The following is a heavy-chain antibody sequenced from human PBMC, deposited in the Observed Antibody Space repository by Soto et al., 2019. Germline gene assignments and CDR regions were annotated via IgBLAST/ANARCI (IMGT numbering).Heavy chain of an antibody. J-gene: IGHJ6*02. Sequence: QVQLVESGGGVVQAGTSLTLSCAASGFNFIDYTMHWVRQAPGKGLEWIASISYGGSNKAYRDSMQGRLIISRDNSRDTLSLQVSGLTVDDTAVFFCARERGGKQWPYNYGMDVWGQGTTVTVSS. CDR2: ISYGGSNK. CDR3: ARERGGKQWPYNYGMDV. D-gene: IGHD6-19*01. CDR1: GFNFIDYT. V-gene: IGHV3-30*04.